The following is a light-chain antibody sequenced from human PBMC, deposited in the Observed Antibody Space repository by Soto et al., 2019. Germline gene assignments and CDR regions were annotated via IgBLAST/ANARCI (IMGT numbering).Light chain of an antibody. CDR1: SSDVGSYNR. CDR3: SSYTTTATLV. J-gene: IGLJ2*01. CDR2: EVS. Sequence: QSALTLPPSVSGSPGQSVTISCTGTSSDVGSYNRVSWYQQPPGTAPKLMIYEVSNRPSGVPDRFSGSKSGNTASLTISGLQAEDEADYYCSSYTTTATLVFGGGTKLTVL. V-gene: IGLV2-18*02.